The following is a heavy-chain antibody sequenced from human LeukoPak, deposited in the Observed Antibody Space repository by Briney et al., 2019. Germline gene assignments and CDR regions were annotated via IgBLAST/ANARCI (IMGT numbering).Heavy chain of an antibody. CDR1: GNTFTLYG. CDR2: IIAYNGNT. CDR3: ARLGHTMNYEDSSGYYPLDY. Sequence: GGSGKVSVRAFGNTFTLYGISWLGQAPGQGRDGMGWIIAYNGNTNYAQKLQGRVTMTTDTSTSTAYRELRSLRSDDTAVYYCARLGHTMNYEDSSGYYPLDYWGQGTLVTVSS. J-gene: IGHJ4*02. D-gene: IGHD3-22*01. V-gene: IGHV1-18*01.